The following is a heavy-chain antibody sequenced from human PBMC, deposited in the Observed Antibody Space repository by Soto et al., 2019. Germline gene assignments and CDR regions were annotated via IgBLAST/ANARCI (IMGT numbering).Heavy chain of an antibody. Sequence: LSLTCTVSDGSVSSGSYYWTWIRQPPGKGLEWIGYIYSSGSTLYNPSLKSRVIISVDTSMIQFSLKLSSVTAADTAVYYCARDSLALFDSWGQGTLVTVSS. CDR1: DGSVSSGSYY. CDR3: ARDSLALFDS. V-gene: IGHV4-61*01. CDR2: IYSSGST. D-gene: IGHD5-12*01. J-gene: IGHJ4*02.